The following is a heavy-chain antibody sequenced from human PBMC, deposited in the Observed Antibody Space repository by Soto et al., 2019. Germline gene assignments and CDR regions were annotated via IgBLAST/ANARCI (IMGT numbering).Heavy chain of an antibody. D-gene: IGHD3-22*01. V-gene: IGHV4-61*01. Sequence: QVQLQESGPGLVKPSETLSLTCTVSGGSVSSGSYFWSWIRQPPGKVLEWIGYIYYSGSTNYNPSLKSRVTISVDTSKNQFSLKLSAVTAADTAVYYCARDAGRYYDSTGYEFDYWGQGTLVTVSS. CDR3: ARDAGRYYDSTGYEFDY. CDR2: IYYSGST. J-gene: IGHJ4*02. CDR1: GGSVSSGSYF.